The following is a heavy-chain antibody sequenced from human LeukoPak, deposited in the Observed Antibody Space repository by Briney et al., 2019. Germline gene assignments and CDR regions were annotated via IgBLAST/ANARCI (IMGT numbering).Heavy chain of an antibody. CDR2: ISAYNGNT. CDR3: ARVPVSGPGARFDY. D-gene: IGHD4-11*01. Sequence: ASVKVSCKASGYIFISYGISWVRQAAGQGLEWRGWISAYNGNTKYAQKLQGRVTMTTDTSTSTAYMELRSLRSDDTAVYYCARVPVSGPGARFDYSGQGTLVTVSS. CDR1: GYIFISYG. J-gene: IGHJ4*02. V-gene: IGHV1-18*01.